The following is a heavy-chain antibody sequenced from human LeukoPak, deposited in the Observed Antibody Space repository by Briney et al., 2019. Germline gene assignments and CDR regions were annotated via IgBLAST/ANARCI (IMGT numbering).Heavy chain of an antibody. V-gene: IGHV3-30-3*01. Sequence: GGSLRLSCAASGFTFSSYAMHWVRQAPGKGLEWVAVISYDGSNKYYADSVKGRFTISRDNSKNTLYLQMNSLRAEDTAVYYCARDLMYYDTYTDLDYWGQGTLVTVSS. CDR3: ARDLMYYDTYTDLDY. CDR1: GFTFSSYA. D-gene: IGHD2-8*01. J-gene: IGHJ4*02. CDR2: ISYDGSNK.